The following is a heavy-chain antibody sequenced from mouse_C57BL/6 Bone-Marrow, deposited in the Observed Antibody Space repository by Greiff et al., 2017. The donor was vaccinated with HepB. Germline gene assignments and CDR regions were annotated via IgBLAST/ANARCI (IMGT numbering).Heavy chain of an antibody. V-gene: IGHV7-3*01. D-gene: IGHD1-1*01. J-gene: IGHJ1*03. CDR3: ARYNYGSSYWYFDV. CDR1: GFTFTDYY. CDR2: IRNKAIGYTT. Sequence: EVQVVQSVGGFVQPGGSLSFSCAASGFTFTDYYMSWVRQPPGKALEWLGFIRNKAIGYTTEYSASVKGRFTISRDNSQSILYLQMNALRAEDSATYYCARYNYGSSYWYFDVWGTGTTVTVSS.